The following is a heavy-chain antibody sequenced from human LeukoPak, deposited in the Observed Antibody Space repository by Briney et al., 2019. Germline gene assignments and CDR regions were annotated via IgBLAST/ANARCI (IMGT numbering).Heavy chain of an antibody. V-gene: IGHV1-18*01. CDR3: ARYNSMFRGVTTSDY. CDR2: SAYNGNT. CDR1: GYTFTNYG. J-gene: IGHJ4*02. Sequence: ASVKVSCKASGYTFTNYGFTWVRQAPGQGLEWMGNSAYNGNTNYAQKFQDRVTMTTDTSTCTAYMELRSLKSDDTAVYYCARYNSMFRGVTTSDYWGQGTLVTVSS. D-gene: IGHD3-10*01.